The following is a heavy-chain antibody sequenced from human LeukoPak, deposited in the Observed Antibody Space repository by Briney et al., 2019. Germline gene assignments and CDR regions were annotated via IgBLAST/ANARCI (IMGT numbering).Heavy chain of an antibody. CDR2: ISSSGSTI. D-gene: IGHD1/OR15-1a*01. Sequence: GGSLRLSCAASGFTFSDYYMSWIRQALGKGLEWVSYISSSGSTIYYADSVKGRFTISRDNAKNSLYLQMNSLRAEDTAVYYCASNKKESGPDYWGQGTLVTVSS. V-gene: IGHV3-11*01. CDR1: GFTFSDYY. J-gene: IGHJ4*02. CDR3: ASNKKESGPDY.